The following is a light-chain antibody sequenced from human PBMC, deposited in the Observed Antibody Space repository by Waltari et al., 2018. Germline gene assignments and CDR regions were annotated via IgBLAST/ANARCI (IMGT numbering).Light chain of an antibody. CDR3: QQSYITPYT. CDR2: TAS. CDR1: QSITSH. V-gene: IGKV1-39*01. Sequence: DIQMTQAPSSLSASVGDRVTMTCRASQSITSHLNWFQQQPGKAHQLLIHTASSLQSGVPSRFSGSGSGTHFTLTITSLQPEDFATYFCQQSYITPYTFGQGTKLDIK. J-gene: IGKJ2*01.